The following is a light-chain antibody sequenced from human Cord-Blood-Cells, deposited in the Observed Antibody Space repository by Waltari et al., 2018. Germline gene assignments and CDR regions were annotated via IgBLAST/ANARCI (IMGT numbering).Light chain of an antibody. CDR1: QSVLYNSNHKNY. J-gene: IGKJ2*01. V-gene: IGKV4-1*01. CDR3: QQYYSTPYT. CDR2: WAS. Sequence: DIMLTQSPDSLAVSLVESAPIHCKSSQSVLYNSNHKNYLAWYQQKPGQPPKLVIYWASTRESGVPDRFSGSGSGTDFTLTISSLQAEDVAVYDCQQYYSTPYTFGQGTKLEIK.